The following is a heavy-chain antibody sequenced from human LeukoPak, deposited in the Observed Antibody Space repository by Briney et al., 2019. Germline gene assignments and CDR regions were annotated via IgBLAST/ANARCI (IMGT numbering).Heavy chain of an antibody. Sequence: SETLSLTCTVSGGSISSSSYYWVWLRQPQGKGLEWIGNINYSGNSNHNPSIKSPVAISADTSKNQFSLKLSSVTAADTAVYYCASYYVWGSYIEGDAFDIWGEGTMVTVSS. V-gene: IGHV4-39*01. CDR3: ASYYVWGSYIEGDAFDI. J-gene: IGHJ3*02. CDR1: GGSISSSSYY. CDR2: INYSGNS. D-gene: IGHD3-16*01.